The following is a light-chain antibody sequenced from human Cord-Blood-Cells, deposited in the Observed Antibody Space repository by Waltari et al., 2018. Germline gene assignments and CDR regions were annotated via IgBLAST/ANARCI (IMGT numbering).Light chain of an antibody. V-gene: IGKV3-20*01. J-gene: IGKJ2*01. CDR2: GAS. Sequence: EIVLTQSPGTLSLSPGERATLSCRASQSVSRSYLAWYQLKPGQVPRLLIYGASSRATGIPDRFSGSGSGTDFTLTISRLEPEDFAVYYCQQYGSSLYTFGQGTKLEIK. CDR3: QQYGSSLYT. CDR1: QSVSRSY.